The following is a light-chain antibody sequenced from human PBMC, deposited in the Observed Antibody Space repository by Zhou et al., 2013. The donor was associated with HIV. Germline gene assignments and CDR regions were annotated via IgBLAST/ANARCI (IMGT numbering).Light chain of an antibody. CDR2: TAS. Sequence: EIVMTQSPATLSVSPGERATLSCRASQSISSNLAWYQQKPGQAPRLLIYTASIRATGIPARFSGSGSGTDFTLTISRLEPEDFAVYYCQQRNSWPITFGQGTRLEIK. J-gene: IGKJ5*01. CDR3: QQRNSWPIT. CDR1: QSISSN. V-gene: IGKV3-11*01.